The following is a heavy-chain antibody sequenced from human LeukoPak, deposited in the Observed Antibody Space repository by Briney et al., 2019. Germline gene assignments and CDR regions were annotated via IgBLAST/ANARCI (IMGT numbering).Heavy chain of an antibody. CDR1: GFTFSSYW. CDR2: INQNGGVK. Sequence: GGSLRLSCAASGFTFSSYWMSWVRQAPGKGLEWVATINQNGGVKYYVDSVKGRFTISRDDAKTSLFLQMNSLRIDDTAMYYCTRTVNSASDFWGQGTLVTVSS. CDR3: TRTVNSASDF. J-gene: IGHJ4*02. D-gene: IGHD4-23*01. V-gene: IGHV3-7*03.